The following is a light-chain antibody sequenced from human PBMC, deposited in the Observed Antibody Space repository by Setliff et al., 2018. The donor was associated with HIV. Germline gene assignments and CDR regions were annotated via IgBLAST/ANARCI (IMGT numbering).Light chain of an antibody. CDR1: SSNIGSNT. J-gene: IGLJ1*01. Sequence: GTPGQKVTISCSGSSSNIGSNTVNWYQQLPGTAPKLLIYSSNVRPSRVPDRFSGSKSGTSASLAISGLQAEDEADYYCAAWDDSLTGYVFGTGTKVTVL. CDR3: AAWDDSLTGYV. V-gene: IGLV1-44*01. CDR2: SSN.